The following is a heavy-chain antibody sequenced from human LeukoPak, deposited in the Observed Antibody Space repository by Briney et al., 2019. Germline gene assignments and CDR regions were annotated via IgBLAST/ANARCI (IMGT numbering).Heavy chain of an antibody. V-gene: IGHV4-39*01. D-gene: IGHD6-13*01. J-gene: IGHJ5*02. CDR2: IYYSGST. CDR1: GGSISSCY. CDR3: ARHVGGSSWYRWWFDP. Sequence: SETLSLTCTVSGGSISSCYWGWIRQPPGKGLEWIGSIYYSGSTYYNPSLKSRVTISVDTSKNQFSLKLSSVTAADTAVYYCARHVGGSSWYRWWFDPWGQGTLVTVSS.